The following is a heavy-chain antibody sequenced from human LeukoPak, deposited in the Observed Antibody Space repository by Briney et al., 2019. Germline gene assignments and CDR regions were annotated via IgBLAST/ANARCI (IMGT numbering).Heavy chain of an antibody. V-gene: IGHV1-18*01. Sequence: GAPVKVSCKTFGYTFTSYGISWVRQAPGQGLEWMGWISGHNGNTNYAQNLQGRVTMTTDTSTSTAYMELRSLISDDTAVYYCGRSREGLYSGSSFDYWGQGTRVTVSS. D-gene: IGHD1-26*01. CDR2: ISGHNGNT. CDR1: GYTFTSYG. J-gene: IGHJ4*02. CDR3: GRSREGLYSGSSFDY.